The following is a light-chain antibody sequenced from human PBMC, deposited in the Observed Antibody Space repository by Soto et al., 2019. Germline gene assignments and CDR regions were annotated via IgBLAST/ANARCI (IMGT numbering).Light chain of an antibody. V-gene: IGKV1-27*01. J-gene: IGKJ4*01. CDR3: QKYNSGGPLT. CDR2: AAS. Sequence: DIQMTQSPSSLSASIGDRVTITCRASEGISNYVAWFQQKPGKVPKLLIYAASTLQSGVPSRCRGSGSGTDITLTISSLQPDDVASYFCQKYNSGGPLTFGGGTKVEIK. CDR1: EGISNY.